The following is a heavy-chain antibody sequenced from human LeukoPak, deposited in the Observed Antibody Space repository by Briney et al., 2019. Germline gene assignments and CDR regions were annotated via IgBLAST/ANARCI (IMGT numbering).Heavy chain of an antibody. CDR3: ARMRYLDWLLYRVSWFDP. Sequence: SVKVSCKASGGTFSSYAISWVRQAPGQGLEWMGRIIPILGIANYAQKFQGRVTITADKSTSTAYMELSSLRSEDTAVYYCARMRYLDWLLYRVSWFDPWGQGTLVTVSS. V-gene: IGHV1-69*04. CDR2: IIPILGIA. CDR1: GGTFSSYA. J-gene: IGHJ5*02. D-gene: IGHD3-9*01.